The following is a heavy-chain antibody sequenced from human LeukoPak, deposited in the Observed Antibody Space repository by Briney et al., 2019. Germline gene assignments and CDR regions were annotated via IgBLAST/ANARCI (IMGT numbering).Heavy chain of an antibody. CDR2: INHSGST. J-gene: IGHJ4*02. V-gene: IGHV4-34*01. D-gene: IGHD3-9*01. Sequence: SETLSLTCAVYGGSFSGYYWSWIRQPPGKGLEWIGEINHSGSTNYNPSLKSRVTISVDTSKNQFSLKLSSVTAADTAVYYCSGARSVLRYFDWLSHNHHPLDYWGQGTLVTVSS. CDR3: SGARSVLRYFDWLSHNHHPLDY. CDR1: GGSFSGYY.